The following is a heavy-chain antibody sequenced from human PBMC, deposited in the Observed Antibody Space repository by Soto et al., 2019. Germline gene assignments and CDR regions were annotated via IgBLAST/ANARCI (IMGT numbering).Heavy chain of an antibody. CDR1: GYTFTSYG. D-gene: IGHD6-19*01. CDR3: ARDVDIAVASNWFDP. J-gene: IGHJ5*02. V-gene: IGHV1-18*01. Sequence: GASVKVSCKASGYTFTSYGISWVRQAPGQGLEWMGWISAYNGNTNYAQKLQGRVTMTTDTSTSTAYMELRSLRSDDTAVYYCARDVDIAVASNWFDPWGQGTLVTVSS. CDR2: ISAYNGNT.